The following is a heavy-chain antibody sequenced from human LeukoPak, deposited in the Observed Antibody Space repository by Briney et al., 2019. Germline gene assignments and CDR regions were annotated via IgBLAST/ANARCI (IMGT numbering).Heavy chain of an antibody. CDR1: GGSISSSSYY. V-gene: IGHV4-39*01. CDR3: ASTITYSDDTGYYLVDAFDV. J-gene: IGHJ3*01. Sequence: PSDTLSLTCSVSGGSISSSSYYWAWIRQPPGKGLEWSGSIYYSGTTYYNPAVMSRVIISVDTSTNRFSLKLSSVTAADTAVYYCASTITYSDDTGYYLVDAFDVWAQGILVTVSS. D-gene: IGHD3-9*01. CDR2: IYYSGTT.